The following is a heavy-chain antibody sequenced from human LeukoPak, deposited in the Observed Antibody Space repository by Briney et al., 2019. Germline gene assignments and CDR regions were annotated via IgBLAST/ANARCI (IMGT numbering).Heavy chain of an antibody. V-gene: IGHV3-21*01. D-gene: IGHD3-10*01. CDR3: ARLTDYYGSGSYYALGYYYGMDV. CDR1: GFTFSSYS. CDR2: ISSSSSYI. J-gene: IGHJ6*02. Sequence: GGSLRLSCAASGFTFSSYSMNWVRQAPGKGLEWVSSISSSSSYIYYADSAKGRFTISRDNAKNSLYLQMNSLRAEDTAVYYCARLTDYYGSGSYYALGYYYGMDVWGHGTTVTVSS.